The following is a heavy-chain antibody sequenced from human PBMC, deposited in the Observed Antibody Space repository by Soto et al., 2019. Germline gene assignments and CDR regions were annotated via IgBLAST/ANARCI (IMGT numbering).Heavy chain of an antibody. V-gene: IGHV3-23*01. CDR2: ISGSGGST. D-gene: IGHD6-6*01. J-gene: IGHJ4*02. CDR3: AKVHLKVAARRDYYFDY. Sequence: GSLRLSCAASGFTFSSYAMSWVRQAPGKGLEWVSVISGSGGSTYYADSVKGRFTISRDNSKNTLYLQMNSLRAEDTAVYYCAKVHLKVAARRDYYFDYWGQGALVTVS. CDR1: GFTFSSYA.